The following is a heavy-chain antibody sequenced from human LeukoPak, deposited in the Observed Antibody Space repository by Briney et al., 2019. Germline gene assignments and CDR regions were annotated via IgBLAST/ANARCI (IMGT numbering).Heavy chain of an antibody. CDR3: ARRQGCSSTSCPPDY. D-gene: IGHD2-2*01. CDR2: IYPGDSDT. V-gene: IGHV5-51*01. J-gene: IGHJ4*02. Sequence: PGESLKISCRCSGYSFTTYWIGWVRQMPGKGLEWMGIIYPGDSDTRYTPSFQGQVTMSADKSTNTAYLQWSSLKASDTAMYYCARRQGCSSTSCPPDYWGQGTLVTVSP. CDR1: GYSFTTYW.